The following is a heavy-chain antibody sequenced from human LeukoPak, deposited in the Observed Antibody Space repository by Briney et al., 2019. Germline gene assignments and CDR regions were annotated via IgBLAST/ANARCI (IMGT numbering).Heavy chain of an antibody. CDR1: GLSVTTYA. CDR3: AKGRWGLTINNFDI. CDR2: ISDRGDST. D-gene: IGHD3-9*01. Sequence: GGSLTLSCAASGLSVTTYAMGWVRQAPGKGLEWVSVISDRGDSTHYADSVKGRFTISRDSSKNTLYLQMNSLRGEDTAVYYCAKGRWGLTINNFDIWGQGTMVTVSS. J-gene: IGHJ3*02. V-gene: IGHV3-23*01.